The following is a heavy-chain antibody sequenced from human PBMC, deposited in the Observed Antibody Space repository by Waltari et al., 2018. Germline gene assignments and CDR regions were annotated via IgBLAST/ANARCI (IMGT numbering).Heavy chain of an antibody. CDR2: IYWHDNK. D-gene: IGHD1-1*01. CDR1: GFSLSTSGVG. V-gene: IGHV2-5*01. J-gene: IGHJ4*02. Sequence: QISLKESGPTLVKPTQTLTLSCTFSGFSLSTSGVGVGWIRQPSGKALEWLAFIYWHDNKTYSPSLKSRLSITKDTSTNQVFLTVTNMDPVDTGTYYCVHRRPWNTLDYWGQGTLVTVSS. CDR3: VHRRPWNTLDY.